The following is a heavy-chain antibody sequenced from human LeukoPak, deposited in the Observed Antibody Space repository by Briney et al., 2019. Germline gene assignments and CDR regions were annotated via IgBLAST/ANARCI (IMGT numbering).Heavy chain of an antibody. V-gene: IGHV1-18*01. CDR2: ISGYNDNT. J-gene: IGHJ4*02. CDR1: GYTFTSFG. CDR3: AKDEEWPMPRYFDY. Sequence: ASVKVSCKASGYTFTSFGINWMRQAPGQGLEWMGWISGYNDNTNYAQKLQGRVTMTTETSTNAAYMELRSLRSDDTAVYYCAKDEEWPMPRYFDYWGQGTLVTVSS. D-gene: IGHD2-2*01.